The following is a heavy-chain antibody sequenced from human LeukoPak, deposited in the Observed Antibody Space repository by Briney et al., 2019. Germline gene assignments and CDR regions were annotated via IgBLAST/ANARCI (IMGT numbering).Heavy chain of an antibody. CDR1: EFTFTSYA. D-gene: IGHD6-13*01. CDR3: AAWYSSSWRPVVDI. CDR2: ISGSGGST. V-gene: IGHV3-23*01. Sequence: QPGGSLRLSCAASEFTFTSYAMSWVRQAPGKGLEWVSAISGSGGSTNYADSVGGRFTISRDNSMNTLYLQMNSLRAEDTAVYYCAAWYSSSWRPVVDIWGQGTMVTVSS. J-gene: IGHJ3*02.